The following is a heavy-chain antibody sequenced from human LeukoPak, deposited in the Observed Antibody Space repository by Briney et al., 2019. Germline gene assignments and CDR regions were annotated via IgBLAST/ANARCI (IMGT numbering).Heavy chain of an antibody. D-gene: IGHD3-10*01. CDR1: GYTFIDYY. J-gene: IGHJ4*02. CDR3: ARGRSFGELGVY. V-gene: IGHV1-2*06. CDR2: INPNSDVT. Sequence: ASVKDSFKASGYTFIDYYIHWVRQAPGQGLEWMGRINPNSDVTNYAQNFQGRVTMTRDTFIRTAYMELSRLTSDDTAVYYCARGRSFGELGVYWGQGTLLTVSS.